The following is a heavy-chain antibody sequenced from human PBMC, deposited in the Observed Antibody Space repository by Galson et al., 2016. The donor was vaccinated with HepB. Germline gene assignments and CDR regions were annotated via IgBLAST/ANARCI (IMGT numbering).Heavy chain of an antibody. V-gene: IGHV4-34*01. CDR2: INHSGGT. CDR1: SGSFSGYY. D-gene: IGHD6-13*01. Sequence: ETLSLTCAVYSGSFSGYYWIWIRQPPGRGLEWIGEINHSGGTNYNPSLKSRVTISIDTSKNEFSLKLTSVSAADTAVYYCAKVSGGGSWWFDPWGQGTLVTVSS. J-gene: IGHJ5*02. CDR3: AKVSGGGSWWFDP.